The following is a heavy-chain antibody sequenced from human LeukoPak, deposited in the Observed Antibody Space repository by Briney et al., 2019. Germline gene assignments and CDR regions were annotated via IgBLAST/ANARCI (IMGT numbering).Heavy chain of an antibody. J-gene: IGHJ3*02. V-gene: IGHV3-7*02. Sequence: GGSLRLSCAASGFTFSSYWMNWVRQAPGKGLEWVANIKPDGSDQYYVDSVKGRFTISRDNAKNTPYLQMNTLRAEDSAVYYCPRHNNDKAFDIWGQGPMVTVSS. CDR3: PRHNNDKAFDI. CDR1: GFTFSSYW. D-gene: IGHD3-9*01. CDR2: IKPDGSDQ.